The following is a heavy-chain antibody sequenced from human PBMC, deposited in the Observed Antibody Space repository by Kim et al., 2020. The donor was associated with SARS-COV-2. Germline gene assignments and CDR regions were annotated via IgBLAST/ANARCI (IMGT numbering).Heavy chain of an antibody. CDR1: GFTFSSYS. CDR3: ARGPGDYGDYTGGAFDI. V-gene: IGHV3-21*01. CDR2: ISSSSSYI. D-gene: IGHD4-17*01. Sequence: GGSLRLSCAASGFTFSSYSMNWVRQAPGKGLEWVSSISSSSSYIYYADSVKGRFTISRDNAKNSLYLQMNSLRAEDTAVYYCARGPGDYGDYTGGAFDIWGQGTMVTVSS. J-gene: IGHJ3*02.